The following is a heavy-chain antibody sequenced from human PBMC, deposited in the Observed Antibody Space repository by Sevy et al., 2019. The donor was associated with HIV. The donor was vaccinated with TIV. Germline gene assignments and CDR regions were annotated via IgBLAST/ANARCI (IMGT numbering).Heavy chain of an antibody. CDR2: FSFGCGKI. D-gene: IGHD2-8*01. V-gene: IGHV3-23*01. CDR1: GFTFSKYS. Sequence: GGSLRLSCAASGFTFSKYSMSWIRQTPGKGLEWVSTFSFGCGKINYADSVKGRFTISRDDSRNTFYLQMNSLRAEDTAIYYCAWEGCTKPHDYWGQGTVFTVSS. CDR3: AWEGCTKPHDY. J-gene: IGHJ4*02.